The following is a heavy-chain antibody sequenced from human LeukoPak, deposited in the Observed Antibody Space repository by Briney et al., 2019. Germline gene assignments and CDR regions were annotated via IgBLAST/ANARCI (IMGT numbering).Heavy chain of an antibody. CDR3: ARGAYYYGSGSYEGDY. Sequence: SETLSLTCTVSGGSISSYYWSWIRQPPGKGLEWIGYIYYSGSTNYNPSLKSRVTISIDTSKNQFSLKLSSVTAADTAVYYCARGAYYYGSGSYEGDYWGQGTLVTVSS. D-gene: IGHD3-10*01. J-gene: IGHJ4*02. V-gene: IGHV4-59*01. CDR1: GGSISSYY. CDR2: IYYSGST.